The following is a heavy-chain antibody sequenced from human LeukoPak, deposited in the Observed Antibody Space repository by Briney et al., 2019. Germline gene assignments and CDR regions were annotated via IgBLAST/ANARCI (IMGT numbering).Heavy chain of an antibody. J-gene: IGHJ4*02. Sequence: SETLSLTCAVYGGSFSGYYWSWIRQPPGKGLEWIGEINHSGSTNYNPSLKSRVTISVDTSKNQFSLKLSSVTAADTAVYYCAREVVVAAMGFDYWGQGTLVTVSS. CDR2: INHSGST. CDR3: AREVVVAAMGFDY. D-gene: IGHD2-15*01. V-gene: IGHV4-34*01. CDR1: GGSFSGYY.